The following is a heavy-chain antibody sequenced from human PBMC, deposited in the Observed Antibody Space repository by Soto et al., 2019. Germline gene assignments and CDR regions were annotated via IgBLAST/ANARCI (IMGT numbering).Heavy chain of an antibody. CDR2: IKSKTDGGTT. J-gene: IGHJ4*02. D-gene: IGHD2-2*01. V-gene: IGHV3-15*01. CDR1: GFTFSNAW. CDR3: TTAPMRDTNY. Sequence: EVQLVESGGGLVKPGGSLRLSCAASGFTFSNAWMSWVRQAPGKGLEWVGGIKSKTDGGTTDYAAPVKGRFTISRDDSKNTLYLQMNSLKTEDTAVYYCTTAPMRDTNYWGQGTLVTVSS.